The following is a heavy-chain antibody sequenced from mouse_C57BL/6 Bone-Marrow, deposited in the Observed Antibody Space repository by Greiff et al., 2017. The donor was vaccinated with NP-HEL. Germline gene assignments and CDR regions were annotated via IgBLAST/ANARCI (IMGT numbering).Heavy chain of an antibody. J-gene: IGHJ3*01. D-gene: IGHD1-1*01. CDR3: AKSDYYGSSFFAY. V-gene: IGHV2-4*01. Sequence: VQLQESGPGLVQPSQSLSITCTVSGFSLTSYGVHWVRQPPGKGLEWLGVIWSGGSTDYNAAFISRLSISKDNSKSQVFFKMNSLQADDTAIYYCAKSDYYGSSFFAYWGQGTLVTVSA. CDR1: GFSLTSYG. CDR2: IWSGGST.